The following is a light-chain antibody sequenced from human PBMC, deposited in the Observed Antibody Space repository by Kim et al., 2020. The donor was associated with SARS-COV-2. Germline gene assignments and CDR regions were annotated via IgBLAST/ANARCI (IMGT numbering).Light chain of an antibody. CDR3: QQSYSTPYT. Sequence: DIQMTQSPSSLSASVGDRVTITCRASQSISSYLNWYQQKPGKVPKLLIYAASSLQSGVPSRFSGSGSGTDFTLTISSLQPEDFATYYCQQSYSTPYTLGQGTKLEI. CDR1: QSISSY. J-gene: IGKJ2*01. CDR2: AAS. V-gene: IGKV1-39*01.